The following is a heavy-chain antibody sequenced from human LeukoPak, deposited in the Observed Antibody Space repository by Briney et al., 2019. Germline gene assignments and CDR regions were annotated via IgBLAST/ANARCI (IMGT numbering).Heavy chain of an antibody. Sequence: PGGSLRLSCAASGFTFSSYAMSWVRQAPGKGLEWVSGISGSGGSTYYADSVKGRFTISRDKSKNTLYLQMNSLRAEDTVVYYCAREGRRYGPSPTGYYYGMDVWGQGTTVTVSS. CDR2: ISGSGGST. CDR3: AREGRRYGPSPTGYYYGMDV. D-gene: IGHD3-10*01. J-gene: IGHJ6*02. V-gene: IGHV3-23*01. CDR1: GFTFSSYA.